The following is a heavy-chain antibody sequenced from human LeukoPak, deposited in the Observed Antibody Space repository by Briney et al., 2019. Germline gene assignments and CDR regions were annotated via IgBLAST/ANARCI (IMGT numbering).Heavy chain of an antibody. V-gene: IGHV3-23*05. CDR2: ITDNGNTT. CDR3: ATLRLSDHFDY. D-gene: IGHD2-15*01. Sequence: PGGSLRLSCAASGFTFSSYAMNWVRLSAGRGLEWVSAITDNGNTTYYADSVQGRFTISRDNSKSTLYLQMNSQGVEDTAVYYCATLRLSDHFDYWGLGTLVTVSS. J-gene: IGHJ4*02. CDR1: GFTFSSYA.